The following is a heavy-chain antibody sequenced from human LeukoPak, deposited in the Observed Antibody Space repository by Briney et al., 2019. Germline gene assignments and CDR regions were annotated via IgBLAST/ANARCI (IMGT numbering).Heavy chain of an antibody. CDR2: ISGSGGST. Sequence: GGSLRLSCAASGFTFSSYAMSWVRQAPGKGLEWVSAISGSGGSTYYADSVKGRFTISRDNSKNTLYLQMNSLRAEDTAVYYCAITYPSYCSGGSCYGREFDYWGQGTLVTVSS. V-gene: IGHV3-23*01. CDR3: AITYPSYCSGGSCYGREFDY. D-gene: IGHD2-15*01. CDR1: GFTFSSYA. J-gene: IGHJ4*02.